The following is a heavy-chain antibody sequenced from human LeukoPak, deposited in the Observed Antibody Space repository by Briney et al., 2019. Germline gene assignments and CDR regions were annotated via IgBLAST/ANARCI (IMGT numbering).Heavy chain of an antibody. D-gene: IGHD6-6*01. CDR2: ISGSGGRT. V-gene: IGHV3-23*01. CDR3: ARDVRPDY. J-gene: IGHJ4*02. Sequence: GGSLRLSCAASGFTFSSYAMSWVRQAPGKGLEWVSTISGSGGRTYYADSMKGRFSISRDNAKHSLYLQMNALRAEDTAVYYCARDVRPDYWGQGTLVTVST. CDR1: GFTFSSYA.